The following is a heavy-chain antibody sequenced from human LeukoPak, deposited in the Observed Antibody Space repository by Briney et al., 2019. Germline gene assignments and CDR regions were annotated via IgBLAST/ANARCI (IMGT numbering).Heavy chain of an antibody. V-gene: IGHV3-23*01. CDR1: GFTVSSYA. D-gene: IGHD3-9*01. CDR2: ISGSGDRT. J-gene: IGHJ4*02. CDR3: AKLESWFFDY. Sequence: GGSLRLSCAASGFTVSSYAMTWVRQAPGKGLEWVSAISGSGDRTYYADSVEGRFTISRDNSKNTLYLQMNNLRAEDTAVYYCAKLESWFFDYWGQGTLVTVSS.